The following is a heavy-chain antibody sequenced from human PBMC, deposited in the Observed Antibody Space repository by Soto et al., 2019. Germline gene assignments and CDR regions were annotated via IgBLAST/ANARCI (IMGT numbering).Heavy chain of an antibody. CDR3: ARSRYYDSSGYYRYYFDY. Sequence: PSETLSLTCAVYGGSFSGYYWSWIRQPPGKGLEWIGEINHSGSTNYNPSLKSRVTISVDTSKNQFSLKLSSVTAADTAVYYCARSRYYDSSGYYRYYFDYWGQGTLVTVSS. CDR1: GGSFSGYY. V-gene: IGHV4-34*01. J-gene: IGHJ4*02. CDR2: INHSGST. D-gene: IGHD3-22*01.